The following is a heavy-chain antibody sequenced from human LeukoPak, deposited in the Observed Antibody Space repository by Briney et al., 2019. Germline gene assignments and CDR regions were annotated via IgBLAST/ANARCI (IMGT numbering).Heavy chain of an antibody. V-gene: IGHV1-46*01. Sequence: GASVKVSCKASGYTFTSYYMHWVRQAPGPGLEWMGIINPSGGSTSYAQKFQGRVTMTRDTSTSTVYMELSSLRSEDTAVYYCARDGVGSYSGSYIDYWGQGTLVTASS. CDR3: ARDGVGSYSGSYIDY. J-gene: IGHJ4*02. CDR1: GYTFTSYY. CDR2: INPSGGST. D-gene: IGHD1-26*01.